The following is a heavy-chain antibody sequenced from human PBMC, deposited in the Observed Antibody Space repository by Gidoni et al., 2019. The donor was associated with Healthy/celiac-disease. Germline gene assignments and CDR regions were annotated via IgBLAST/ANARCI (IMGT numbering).Heavy chain of an antibody. CDR1: GGPLSSSSYY. Sequence: QLHLQESGPGLVKPSETLSLTCTVPGGPLSSSSYYWGWIRQPPGKGLEWFGSIYYSGRTYYSPSLKSRVTIAVDTSKNHFSLKLSSVTAADTAVYYCARDWDPRGYSYGPYYYGIDVWGQGTTVTVSS. V-gene: IGHV4-39*07. CDR3: ARDWDPRGYSYGPYYYGIDV. J-gene: IGHJ6*02. CDR2: IYYSGRT. D-gene: IGHD5-18*01.